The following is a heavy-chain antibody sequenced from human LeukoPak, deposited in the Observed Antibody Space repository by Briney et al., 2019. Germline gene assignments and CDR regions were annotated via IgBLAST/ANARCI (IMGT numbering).Heavy chain of an antibody. CDR1: GGSISSGGYY. CDR3: AREAMYSYGNNFDY. Sequence: SETLSLTCTVSGGSISSGGYYWSWIRQHPGKGLEWIGYIYYSGSTYYNPSLKSRVTISVDTSKNQFSLKPSSVTAAHTAVFYRAREAMYSYGNNFDYWGQGTLVTVSS. CDR2: IYYSGST. D-gene: IGHD5-18*01. V-gene: IGHV4-31*03. J-gene: IGHJ4*02.